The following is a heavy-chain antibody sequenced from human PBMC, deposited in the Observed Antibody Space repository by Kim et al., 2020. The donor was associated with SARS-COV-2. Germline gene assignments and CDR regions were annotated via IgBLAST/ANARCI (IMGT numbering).Heavy chain of an antibody. CDR3: ARSVGGLITPFDY. J-gene: IGHJ4*02. V-gene: IGHV3-33*05. Sequence: GGSLRLSCAASGFTFSSYGMHWVRQAPGKGLEWVAVISYDGSNKYYADSVKGRFTISRDNSKNTLYLQMNSLRAEDTAVYYCARSVGGLITPFDYWGQGTLVTVSS. CDR1: GFTFSSYG. CDR2: ISYDGSNK. D-gene: IGHD3-10*01.